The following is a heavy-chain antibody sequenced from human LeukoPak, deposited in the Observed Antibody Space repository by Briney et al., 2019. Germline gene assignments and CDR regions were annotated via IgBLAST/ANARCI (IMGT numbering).Heavy chain of an antibody. V-gene: IGHV4-59*01. Sequence: PSETLSLTCTVSGGSISSYYWSWIRQPPGKGLEWIGYIYYSGSTNYNPSLKSRVTISVDTSKNQFPLKLSSVTAADTAVYYCARDAAGYSGSNFYYYGMDVWGQGTTVTVSS. D-gene: IGHD5-12*01. CDR1: GGSISSYY. J-gene: IGHJ6*02. CDR3: ARDAAGYSGSNFYYYGMDV. CDR2: IYYSGST.